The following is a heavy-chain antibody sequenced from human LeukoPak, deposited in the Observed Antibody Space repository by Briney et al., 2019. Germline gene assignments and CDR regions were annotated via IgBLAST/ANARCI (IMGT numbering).Heavy chain of an antibody. D-gene: IGHD1-1*01. V-gene: IGHV3-13*01. Sequence: RPGGSLRLSCAASGLTFSGYDMHWVRQAPGKGLEWVSSIGATGDTYYAGSVKGRFTISRENAKKSLYLQMSSLRVEDTAVYFCVLGAYWNDDKNAFHIWGPGTMVTVSS. J-gene: IGHJ3*02. CDR3: VLGAYWNDDKNAFHI. CDR1: GLTFSGYD. CDR2: IGATGDT.